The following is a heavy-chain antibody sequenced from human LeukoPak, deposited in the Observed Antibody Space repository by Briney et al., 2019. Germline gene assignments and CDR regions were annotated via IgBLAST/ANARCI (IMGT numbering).Heavy chain of an antibody. D-gene: IGHD3-16*01. V-gene: IGHV1-69*04. Sequence: ASVKVSCKASGGTFSSYAISWVRQAPGQGLEWMGRIIPILGIANYAQKFQGRVTITADKSTSTAYMELSSLRSEDTAVYYCARDRGRGGLISAFDIWGQGTMVTVSS. CDR2: IIPILGIA. J-gene: IGHJ3*02. CDR1: GGTFSSYA. CDR3: ARDRGRGGLISAFDI.